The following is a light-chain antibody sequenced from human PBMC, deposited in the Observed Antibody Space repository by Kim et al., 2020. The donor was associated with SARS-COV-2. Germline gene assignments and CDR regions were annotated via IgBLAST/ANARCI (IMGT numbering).Light chain of an antibody. CDR3: QQYNNWPPLT. CDR1: QSVSTD. J-gene: IGKJ4*01. V-gene: IGKV3-15*01. Sequence: SPWERATLSCRASQSVSTDLAWYQQKLGQAPRLLIYGASTRATGIPARFSGSGSGTEFTLTISSLQSEDFAVYYCQQYNNWPPLTFGGGTKVEIK. CDR2: GAS.